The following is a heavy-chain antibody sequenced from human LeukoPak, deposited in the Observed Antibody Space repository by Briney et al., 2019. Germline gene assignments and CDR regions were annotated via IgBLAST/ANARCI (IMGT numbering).Heavy chain of an antibody. Sequence: KPSETLSLTCTVSGGSISSGGYYWSWIRQHPGKGLEWIGYIYYSGSTYYNPSLKSRVTISVDTSKNQFSLKLSSVTAADTAVYYCARGVGSSSHYYYYGMGVWGQGTTVTVSS. CDR1: GGSISSGGYY. J-gene: IGHJ6*02. CDR2: IYYSGST. CDR3: ARGVGSSSHYYYYGMGV. D-gene: IGHD6-13*01. V-gene: IGHV4-31*03.